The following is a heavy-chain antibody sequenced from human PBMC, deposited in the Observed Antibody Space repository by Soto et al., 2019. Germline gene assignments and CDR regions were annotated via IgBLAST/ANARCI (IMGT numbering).Heavy chain of an antibody. V-gene: IGHV1-58*01. CDR1: GFTFTSSA. CDR3: AAVDTAMADYYYYYYGMDV. CDR2: IVVGSGNT. Sequence: GASVKVSCKASGFTFTSSAVQWVRQARGQRLEWIGWIVVGSGNTNYAQKFQERVTITRDMSTSTAYMELSSLRSEDTAVYYCAAVDTAMADYYYYYYGMDVWGQGTTVTVSS. D-gene: IGHD5-18*01. J-gene: IGHJ6*02.